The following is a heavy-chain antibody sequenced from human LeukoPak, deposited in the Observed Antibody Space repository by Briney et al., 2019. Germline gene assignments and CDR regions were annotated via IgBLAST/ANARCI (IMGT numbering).Heavy chain of an antibody. Sequence: KPSETLSLTCAVSGGSISSSNWWSWVRQPPGKGLEWIGEIYHSGSTNYNPSLKSRVTISVDKSKNQFSLKLSSVTAADTAVYYCARDNKVDTAMEHAFDYWGQGTLVTVSS. V-gene: IGHV4-4*02. CDR3: ARDNKVDTAMEHAFDY. D-gene: IGHD5-18*01. J-gene: IGHJ4*02. CDR1: GGSISSSNW. CDR2: IYHSGST.